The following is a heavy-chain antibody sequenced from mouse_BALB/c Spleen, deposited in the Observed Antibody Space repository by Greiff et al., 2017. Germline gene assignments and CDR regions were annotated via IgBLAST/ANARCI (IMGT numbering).Heavy chain of an antibody. CDR3: TRPDYGRDAMDY. Sequence: QVQLQQPGAELVRPGASVKLSCKASGYTFTSYWINWVKQRPGQGLEWIGNIYPSDSYTNYNQKFKDKATLTVDKSSSTAYMQLSSPTSEDSAVYYCTRPDYGRDAMDYWGQGTSVTVSS. D-gene: IGHD1-1*01. V-gene: IGHV1-69*02. J-gene: IGHJ4*01. CDR1: GYTFTSYW. CDR2: IYPSDSYT.